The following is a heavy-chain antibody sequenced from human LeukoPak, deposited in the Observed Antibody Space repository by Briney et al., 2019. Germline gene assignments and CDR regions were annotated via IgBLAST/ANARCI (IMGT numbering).Heavy chain of an antibody. V-gene: IGHV3-23*01. J-gene: IGHJ4*02. D-gene: IGHD3-22*01. CDR3: ARLYYDSSGYHEKSFDY. Sequence: GGSLRLSCAASGFTFSSFALSWVRQAPGKGLEWVSVISSSGSTTFYADSVKGRFTISRDKSKNTLYLQMNSLRAGDTAVYYCARLYYDSSGYHEKSFDYWGQGTLVTVSS. CDR1: GFTFSSFA. CDR2: ISSSGSTT.